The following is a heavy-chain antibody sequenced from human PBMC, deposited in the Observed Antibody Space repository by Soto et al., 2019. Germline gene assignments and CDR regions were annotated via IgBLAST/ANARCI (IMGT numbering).Heavy chain of an antibody. J-gene: IGHJ6*02. CDR2: IYSGGTT. V-gene: IGHV3-66*04. Sequence: PGGSLRLSCAASGFTVSTNYMSWVRQAPGKGLEWVSVIYSGGTTEYADSVKGRFTISRDNSKNTLYLQMNSLRAEDTAVYYCAKRGGYYYDSSGYHYYYYGMDVWGQGTTVTVSS. CDR3: AKRGGYYYDSSGYHYYYYGMDV. D-gene: IGHD3-22*01. CDR1: GFTVSTNY.